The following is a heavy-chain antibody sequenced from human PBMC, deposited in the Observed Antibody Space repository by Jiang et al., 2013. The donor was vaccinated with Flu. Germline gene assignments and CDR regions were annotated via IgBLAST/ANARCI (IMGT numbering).Heavy chain of an antibody. J-gene: IGHJ6*02. D-gene: IGHD2-15*01. CDR1: GYTFTSYG. V-gene: IGHV1-69*04. CDR2: IIPILGIA. CDR3: ARPLEGLGGCSGGSCYSGGYYYYGMDV. Sequence: GAEVKKPGASVKVSCRASGYTFTSYGISWVRQAPGQGLEWMGRIIPILGIANYAQKFQGRVTITADKSTSTAYMELSSLRSEDTAVYYCARPLEGLGGCSGGSCYSGGYYYYGMDVWGQGTTVTVSS.